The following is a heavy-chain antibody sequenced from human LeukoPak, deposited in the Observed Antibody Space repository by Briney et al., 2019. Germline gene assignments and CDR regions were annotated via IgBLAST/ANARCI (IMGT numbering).Heavy chain of an antibody. D-gene: IGHD4-17*01. CDR1: GFVFSHYA. CDR2: ISYDGSNQ. Sequence: PGGSLRLSCAASGFVFSHYAIYLVRQAPGKGLEWVALISYDGSNQFYADSVKGRFTISRDNSKNTLYLQMNSLRTEDTAVYYCARAKTTVTTFGAFDIWGQGTMVTVSS. V-gene: IGHV3-30-3*01. CDR3: ARAKTTVTTFGAFDI. J-gene: IGHJ3*02.